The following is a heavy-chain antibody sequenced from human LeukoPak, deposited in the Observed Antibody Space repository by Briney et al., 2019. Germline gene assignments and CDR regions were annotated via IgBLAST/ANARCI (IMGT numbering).Heavy chain of an antibody. D-gene: IGHD3-10*01. CDR1: GFTFDDYA. Sequence: GRSLRLSCAASGFTFDDYAMHWVRQAPGKGLEWVSAVSWNSGDIDYADSVKGRFTMSRDNAKNSLYLQMNSLRAEDTAFYYCAKGLNYGSGSSYFFDYWGLGTLVTVSS. J-gene: IGHJ4*02. V-gene: IGHV3-9*01. CDR3: AKGLNYGSGSSYFFDY. CDR2: VSWNSGDI.